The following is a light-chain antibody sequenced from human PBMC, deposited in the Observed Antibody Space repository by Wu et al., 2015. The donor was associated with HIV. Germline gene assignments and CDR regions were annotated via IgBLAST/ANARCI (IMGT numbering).Light chain of an antibody. CDR1: QSVSSN. J-gene: IGKJ1*01. CDR2: DAF. CDR3: HQYNNWPPWT. V-gene: IGKV3-15*01. Sequence: EIVMTQSPATLSVSPGERATLSCRASQSVSSNLAWYQQKPGQAPRLLIYDAFSRATGVPARFSGRGSGTEFTLTINAMQSEDFAVYYCHQYNNWPPWTFGPGTKVEIK.